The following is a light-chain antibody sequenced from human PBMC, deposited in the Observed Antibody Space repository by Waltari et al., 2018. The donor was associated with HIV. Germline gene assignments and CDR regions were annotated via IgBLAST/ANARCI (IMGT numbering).Light chain of an antibody. CDR2: EVS. J-gene: IGLJ2*01. CDR1: SSDVGSYNR. V-gene: IGLV2-18*01. Sequence: QSALTQPPSVSGSPGQSVTISCTATSSDVGSYNRFSWYQQPPGTAPKLIIYEVSNRPSGVPDRFSGSKSGNTASLTISGLQAEDEADYYCSLYTSSSTVVFGGGTKVTVL. CDR3: SLYTSSSTVV.